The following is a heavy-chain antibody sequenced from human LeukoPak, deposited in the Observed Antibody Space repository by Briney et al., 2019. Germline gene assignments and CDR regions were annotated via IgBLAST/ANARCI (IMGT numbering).Heavy chain of an antibody. CDR3: AKVATTPVWAPDY. V-gene: IGHV3-53*01. D-gene: IGHD1-1*01. Sequence: GGSLRLSCAASGLIISREFMGWVRQAPGQGLGWVAIIYSDGNTVYAESVKGRFTISRDTSKNRLFLHMDSLRVEDTALYYCAKVATTPVWAPDYWGQGTLVTVSS. CDR2: IYSDGNT. CDR1: GLIISREF. J-gene: IGHJ4*02.